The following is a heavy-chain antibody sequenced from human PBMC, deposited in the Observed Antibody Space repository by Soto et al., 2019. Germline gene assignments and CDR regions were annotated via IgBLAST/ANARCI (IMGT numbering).Heavy chain of an antibody. CDR1: GGTFSSYA. CDR2: IILIFGTA. V-gene: IGHV1-69*12. D-gene: IGHD4-17*01. CDR3: APPGDYGAYLLFDY. J-gene: IGHJ4*02. Sequence: QVQLVQSGAEVKKPGSSVKVSCKASGGTFSSYAISWVRQAPGQGLEWMGGIILIFGTANYAQKFQGRVMSAADESTSAAYMEQSSLRGEDTAVYYCAPPGDYGAYLLFDYWGQGTLVTVSS.